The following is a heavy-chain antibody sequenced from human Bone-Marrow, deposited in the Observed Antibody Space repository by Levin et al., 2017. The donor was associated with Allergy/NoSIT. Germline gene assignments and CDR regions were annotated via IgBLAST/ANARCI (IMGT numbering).Heavy chain of an antibody. CDR3: ARHWTSGWYPPRLDV. D-gene: IGHD6-19*01. V-gene: IGHV4-39*01. J-gene: IGHJ6*02. CDR2: VYSSGRT. CDR1: GGSISGSSFY. Sequence: PSETLSLTCTVSGGSISGSSFYWGWIRQAPGKGLEWIGSVYSSGRTYYNPSLKSRVNVSIDTSSSHFSLRLRSVIAADTAVYFCARHWTSGWYPPRLDVWGDGISVTVSS.